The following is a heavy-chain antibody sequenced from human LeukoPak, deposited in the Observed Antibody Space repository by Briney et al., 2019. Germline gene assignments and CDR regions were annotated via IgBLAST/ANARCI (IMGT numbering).Heavy chain of an antibody. CDR1: GFTFRNHW. D-gene: IGHD6-6*01. Sequence: PGGSLRLSCAASGFTFRNHWMHWVRQTPGKGLVWVSRISSDGSSTTYADSVKGRFTISRDNAKNTLYLQMNNLRAEDTAMYYCARDQRVTGRPDIDYWGQGTLVIASS. CDR3: ARDQRVTGRPDIDY. V-gene: IGHV3-74*03. J-gene: IGHJ4*02. CDR2: ISSDGSST.